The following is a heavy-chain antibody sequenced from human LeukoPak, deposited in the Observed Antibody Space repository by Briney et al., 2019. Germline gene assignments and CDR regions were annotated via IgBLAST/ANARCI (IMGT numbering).Heavy chain of an antibody. Sequence: GGSLRLSCAASGFTFSSYWMSWVRQAPGKGLEWVANIKQDGSEKYYVDSVKGRFTISRDNAKNSLYLQMNSLRAEDTALYYCAKDRSSGWYYNDAFDIWGQGTMVTVSS. D-gene: IGHD6-19*01. CDR2: IKQDGSEK. V-gene: IGHV3-7*03. CDR3: AKDRSSGWYYNDAFDI. J-gene: IGHJ3*02. CDR1: GFTFSSYW.